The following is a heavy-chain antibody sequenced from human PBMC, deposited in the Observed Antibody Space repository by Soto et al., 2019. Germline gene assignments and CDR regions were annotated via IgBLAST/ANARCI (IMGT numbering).Heavy chain of an antibody. CDR2: ISGSGGST. D-gene: IGHD6-6*01. CDR3: ARGLIAARKYYYYGMDV. J-gene: IGHJ6*02. V-gene: IGHV3-23*01. CDR1: GFTFSSYA. Sequence: EVQLLESGGGLVQPGGSLRLSCAASGFTFSSYAMSWVRQAPGKGLEWVSAISGSGGSTYYADSVKGRFTISRDNSKNTLYLQMNSLRAEDTAVYYCARGLIAARKYYYYGMDVWGQGTTVTVSS.